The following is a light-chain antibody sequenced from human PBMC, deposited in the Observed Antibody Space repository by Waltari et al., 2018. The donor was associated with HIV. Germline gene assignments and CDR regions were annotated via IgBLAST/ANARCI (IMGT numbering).Light chain of an antibody. Sequence: EIVMTQSPAALSVFLGESVTLSCRASQSVKSDLAWYQKQPGQAPRLLIYDASIRATGIPARFTGSGSGTEFTLTISSLQSEDFAVYFCQHYYTWPSFGRGTKLEIE. V-gene: IGKV3-15*01. CDR1: QSVKSD. CDR3: QHYYTWPS. CDR2: DAS. J-gene: IGKJ2*03.